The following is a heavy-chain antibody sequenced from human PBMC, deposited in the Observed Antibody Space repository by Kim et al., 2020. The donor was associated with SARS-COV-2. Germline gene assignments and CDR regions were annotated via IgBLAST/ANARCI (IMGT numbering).Heavy chain of an antibody. Sequence: SETLSLTCSVSGGSISGYWWSWIRQPAGKRLEWIGRMYSSGSTNYNPSLKSRVTMSVDTSKSQFSLKLSSLTAADTAVYYCAREYFGDYWGQGTLVTVSS. J-gene: IGHJ4*02. V-gene: IGHV4-4*07. CDR2: MYSSGST. CDR1: GGSISGYW. CDR3: AREYFGDY. D-gene: IGHD3-9*01.